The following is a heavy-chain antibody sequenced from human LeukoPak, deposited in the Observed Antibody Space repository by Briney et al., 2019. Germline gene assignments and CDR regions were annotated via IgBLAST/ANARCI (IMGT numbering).Heavy chain of an antibody. CDR3: ARERLNYYGSGSNYYYYYMDV. J-gene: IGHJ6*03. D-gene: IGHD3-10*01. V-gene: IGHV4-39*07. CDR1: GGSISSSSYY. Sequence: SETLSLTCTVSGGSISSSSYYWDWIRQPPGKGLEWIGSIYYSGSTYYNPSLKSRVTISVDTSKNQFSLKLSSVTAADTAVYYCARERLNYYGSGSNYYYYYMDVWGKGTTVTISS. CDR2: IYYSGST.